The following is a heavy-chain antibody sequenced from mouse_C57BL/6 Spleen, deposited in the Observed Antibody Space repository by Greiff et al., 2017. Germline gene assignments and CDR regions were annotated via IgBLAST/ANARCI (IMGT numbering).Heavy chain of an antibody. Sequence: VQLKQSGPELVKPGASVKISCKASGYSFTGYYMNWVKQSPEKSLEWIGEINPSTGGTTYNQKFKAKATLTVDKSSSTAYMQLKSLTSEDSAVYYCARKGGNWDWYFDVWGTGTTVTVSS. V-gene: IGHV1-42*01. CDR3: ARKGGNWDWYFDV. J-gene: IGHJ1*03. D-gene: IGHD4-1*01. CDR1: GYSFTGYY. CDR2: INPSTGGT.